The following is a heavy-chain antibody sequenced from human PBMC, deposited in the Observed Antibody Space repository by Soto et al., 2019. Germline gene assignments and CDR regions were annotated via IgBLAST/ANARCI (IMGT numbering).Heavy chain of an antibody. Sequence: QVQLQESGPGLVKPSGTLSLSCAVSGGSVSNNNWWSWVRQSPGNGLEWIGEIHHSGGTSYNPSPECRGTLSVDKSKNELSLRLNYVTAADTAVYYCTKNSAYALDYWGLGILVTVSS. V-gene: IGHV4-4*02. CDR2: IHHSGGT. J-gene: IGHJ4*02. D-gene: IGHD5-12*01. CDR1: GGSVSNNNW. CDR3: TKNSAYALDY.